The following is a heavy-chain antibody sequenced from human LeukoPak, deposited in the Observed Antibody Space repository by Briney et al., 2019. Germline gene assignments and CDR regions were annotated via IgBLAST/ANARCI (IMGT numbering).Heavy chain of an antibody. CDR2: IYYTGST. V-gene: IGHV4-39*02. Sequence: SETLSLTCTVSGGSISSSTYYWGWIRQPPGKGLEWIGSIYYTGSTYYNPSLKSRVTISVDTSNNHFSLKLSSVAAADTAVYYCARREGVGDWYFDLWGRGTLVTVSS. CDR3: ARREGVGDWYFDL. CDR1: GGSISSSTYY. D-gene: IGHD3-16*01. J-gene: IGHJ2*01.